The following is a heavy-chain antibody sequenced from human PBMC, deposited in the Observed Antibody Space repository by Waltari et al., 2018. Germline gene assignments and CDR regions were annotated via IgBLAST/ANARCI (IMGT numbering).Heavy chain of an antibody. CDR3: ARDRGKTAGDRGDD. J-gene: IGHJ4*02. Sequence: QVQLQESGPGLVKPSQTLSLTCTGAGGSIRSGSVYWSWIRQPAGKGLEWIGRIYTSESTNYNPSLKSRVTISVDTSKNQVSRKRSAGTAADTAGEDGARDRGKTAGDRGDDGGQGTRGT. V-gene: IGHV4-61*02. D-gene: IGHD3-16*01. CDR1: GGSIRSGSVY. CDR2: IYTSEST.